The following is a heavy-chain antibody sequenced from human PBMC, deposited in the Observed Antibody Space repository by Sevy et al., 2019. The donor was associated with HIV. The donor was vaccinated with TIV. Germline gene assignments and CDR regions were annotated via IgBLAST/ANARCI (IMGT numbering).Heavy chain of an antibody. J-gene: IGHJ3*02. CDR3: AKDRGSYYYYDSSGYLTTDAFDI. V-gene: IGHV3-9*01. CDR1: GFTFDDYA. D-gene: IGHD3-22*01. CDR2: ISWNSGSI. Sequence: GGSLRLSCAASGFTFDDYAMLWVRQAPGKGLEWVSGISWNSGSIGYADSVKGRFTISRDNAKNSLYLQMNSLRAEDTALYYCAKDRGSYYYYDSSGYLTTDAFDIWGQGTMVTVSS.